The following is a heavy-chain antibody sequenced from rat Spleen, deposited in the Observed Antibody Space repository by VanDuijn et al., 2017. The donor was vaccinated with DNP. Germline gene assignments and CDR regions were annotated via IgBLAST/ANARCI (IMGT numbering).Heavy chain of an antibody. CDR2: ISTNGGNS. Sequence: EVKLVESGGGLVQPGRSLKLSCAASGFTFSKYGMAWVRQAPTQGLEWVASISTNGGNSYYRDSVKGRFTISRDNAKSTLYLQMNSLRSEDMATYYCARSTGSWWYFDFWGPGTMVTVSS. CDR1: GFTFSKYG. CDR3: ARSTGSWWYFDF. D-gene: IGHD5-1*01. V-gene: IGHV5-25*01. J-gene: IGHJ1*01.